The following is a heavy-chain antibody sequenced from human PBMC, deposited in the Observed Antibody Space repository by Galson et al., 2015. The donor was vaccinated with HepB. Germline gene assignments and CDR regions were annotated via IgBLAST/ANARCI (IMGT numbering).Heavy chain of an antibody. D-gene: IGHD2-2*01. J-gene: IGHJ6*03. CDR3: ARSLVVPAELLSVRYFYYYMDV. Sequence: SVKVSCKASGYTFTSYGISWVRQAPGQGLEWMGWISAYNGNTNYAQKLQGRVTMTTDTSTSTAYMELRSLRSDDTAVYYCARSLVVPAELLSVRYFYYYMDVWGKGTTVTVSS. CDR2: ISAYNGNT. CDR1: GYTFTSYG. V-gene: IGHV1-18*01.